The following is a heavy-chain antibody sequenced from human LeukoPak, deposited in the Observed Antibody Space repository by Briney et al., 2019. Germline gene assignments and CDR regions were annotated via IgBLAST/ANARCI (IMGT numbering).Heavy chain of an antibody. Sequence: PGGSLRLSCAASGFTFSNYGIHWVRPAPGKGLEWVALISFDGSHKYYPDSVKGRFTISRDDSKNTLYLQMNSLRAEDTAVYFCAKDRSSTWSFDYWGQGTLVTVSS. CDR2: ISFDGSHK. J-gene: IGHJ4*02. CDR3: AKDRSSTWSFDY. CDR1: GFTFSNYG. V-gene: IGHV3-30*18. D-gene: IGHD6-13*01.